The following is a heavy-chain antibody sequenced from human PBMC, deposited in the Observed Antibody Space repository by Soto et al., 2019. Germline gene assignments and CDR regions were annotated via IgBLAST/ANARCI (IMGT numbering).Heavy chain of an antibody. CDR3: ATKLELGRFDP. J-gene: IGHJ5*02. Sequence: QLQLQESGSGLVKPSQTLSLTCAVSGDSISSGGYSWSWIRQPPGKGLEWIGFIYQSGSAYYNPSLKSRVTISVDRSKNQFSLKVNSMTAADTAVYYCATKLELGRFDPWGQGILVTVSS. CDR1: GDSISSGGYS. D-gene: IGHD1-7*01. CDR2: IYQSGSA. V-gene: IGHV4-30-2*01.